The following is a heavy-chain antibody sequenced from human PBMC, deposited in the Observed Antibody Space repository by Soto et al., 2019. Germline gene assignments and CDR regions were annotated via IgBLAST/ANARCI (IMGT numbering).Heavy chain of an antibody. D-gene: IGHD5-12*01. CDR2: IWYDGSNK. CDR3: AGSSRVEMATIPGAVDT. J-gene: IGHJ3*02. CDR1: GFTFSSYG. Sequence: QVQLVESGGGVVQPGRSLRLSCAASGFTFSSYGMHWVRQAPGKGLEWVAVIWYDGSNKYYADSVKGRFTISRDNSKNTLYLQRNSLRPGDTVVYYCAGSSRVEMATIPGAVDTWCQGTMVTVSS. V-gene: IGHV3-33*01.